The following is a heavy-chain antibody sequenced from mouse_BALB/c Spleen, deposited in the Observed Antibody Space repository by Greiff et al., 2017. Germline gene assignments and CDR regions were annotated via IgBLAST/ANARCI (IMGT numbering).Heavy chain of an antibody. V-gene: IGHV1-20*02. J-gene: IGHJ1*01. CDR1: GYSFTGYF. CDR3: ARSVDGYYDFDV. D-gene: IGHD2-3*01. Sequence: EVQLQQSGPELVKPGASVKISCKASGYSFTGYFMNWVMQSHGKSLEWIGRINPYNGDTFYNQKFKGKATLTVDKSSSTAHMELRSLASEDSAVYYCARSVDGYYDFDVWGAGTTVTVSS. CDR2: INPYNGDT.